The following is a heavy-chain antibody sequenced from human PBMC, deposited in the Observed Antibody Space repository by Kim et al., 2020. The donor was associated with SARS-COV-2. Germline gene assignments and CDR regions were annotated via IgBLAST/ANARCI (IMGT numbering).Heavy chain of an antibody. D-gene: IGHD3-22*01. CDR3: ARGVVVMGYFDY. Sequence: YADSVKGRFTISRDNSKNTLYLQMNSLRAEDTAVYYCARGVVVMGYFDYWGQGTLVTVSS. J-gene: IGHJ4*02. V-gene: IGHV3-23*01.